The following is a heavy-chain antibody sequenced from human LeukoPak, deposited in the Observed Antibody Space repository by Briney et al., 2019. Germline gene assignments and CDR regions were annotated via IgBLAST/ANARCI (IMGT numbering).Heavy chain of an antibody. D-gene: IGHD6-19*01. Sequence: GGSLRLSCAASGFTFSNYGMHWVRQAPGKGLEWVAVIWYDGSKKYYADSVKGRFTISRDNSKNTLYLQMNSLRAEDTAVYYCAKEGSGWKRGPYFDYWGQGTLVTVSS. CDR1: GFTFSNYG. CDR3: AKEGSGWKRGPYFDY. CDR2: IWYDGSKK. V-gene: IGHV3-30*02. J-gene: IGHJ4*02.